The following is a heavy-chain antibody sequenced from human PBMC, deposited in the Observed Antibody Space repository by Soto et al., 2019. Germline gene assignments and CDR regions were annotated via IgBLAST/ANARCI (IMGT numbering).Heavy chain of an antibody. CDR2: IYYSGST. D-gene: IGHD6-19*01. V-gene: IGHV4-59*01. J-gene: IGHJ6*02. Sequence: SETLSLTCTVSGGSISSNYWSWIRQPPGKGLEWIGYIYYSGSTNYNPSLKSRVTISVDTSKNQFSLKLSSVTAADTAVYYCARVSSGWPYYYYYGMDVWGQGTTVTVSS. CDR1: GGSISSNY. CDR3: ARVSSGWPYYYYYGMDV.